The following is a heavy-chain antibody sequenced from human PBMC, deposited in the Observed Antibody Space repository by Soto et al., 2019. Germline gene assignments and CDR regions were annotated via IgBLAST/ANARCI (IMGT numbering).Heavy chain of an antibody. J-gene: IGHJ4*02. CDR2: ISTYYGNT. V-gene: IGHV1-18*01. Sequence: ASVKVSCKASGYTFTSFGISWVRQAPGQGLEWMGWISTYYGNTNYVQKFQDRVTMTTDTSTSTAYMELRSLRSDDTAVYYCARXXXXXXXXXXXXFDYWGQGTLVTVSS. CDR1: GYTFTSFG. CDR3: ARXXXXXXXXXXXXFDY.